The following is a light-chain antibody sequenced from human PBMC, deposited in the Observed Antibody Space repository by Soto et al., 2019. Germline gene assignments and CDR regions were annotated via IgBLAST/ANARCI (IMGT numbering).Light chain of an antibody. CDR2: GAS. CDR3: QQYNNWWT. J-gene: IGKJ1*01. Sequence: EIVMTQSPATLSVSPGERATLSCRASQSVSNNLAWYQKKPGQAPRLLIYGASTRATGIPARFSGSGSGTEFTLTISRLQSEDFAVYYCQQYNNWWTFGQGTKGEIK. CDR1: QSVSNN. V-gene: IGKV3-15*01.